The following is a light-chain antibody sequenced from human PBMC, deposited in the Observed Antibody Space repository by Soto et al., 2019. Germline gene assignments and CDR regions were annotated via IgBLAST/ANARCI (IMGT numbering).Light chain of an antibody. J-gene: IGLJ2*01. CDR2: ANT. CDR3: QSYDGSLNSVI. Sequence: QSVLTQPPSVSGAPGQRVTISCTGSSSNIGANYDVHWYHHLPGTAPKLLIYANTNRPSGVSDRFSGSKSGTSASLAITGLQAEDEGDCYCQSYDGSLNSVIFGGGTKLTVL. V-gene: IGLV1-40*01. CDR1: SSNIGANYD.